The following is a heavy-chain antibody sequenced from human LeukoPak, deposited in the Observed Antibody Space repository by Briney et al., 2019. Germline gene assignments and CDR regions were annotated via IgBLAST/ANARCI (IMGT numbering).Heavy chain of an antibody. J-gene: IGHJ5*02. CDR3: ASTSRPKRTSSSGWLGGFDP. D-gene: IGHD6-19*01. CDR1: GGSISGGGYS. V-gene: IGHV4-30-2*03. Sequence: SQTLSLTCAVSGGSISGGGYSWGWIRQPPGKGLEWIGSIYYSGSTNYNPSLKSRVTISVDTSKNQFSLKLSSVTAADTAVYYCASTSRPKRTSSSGWLGGFDPWGQGTLVTVSS. CDR2: IYYSGST.